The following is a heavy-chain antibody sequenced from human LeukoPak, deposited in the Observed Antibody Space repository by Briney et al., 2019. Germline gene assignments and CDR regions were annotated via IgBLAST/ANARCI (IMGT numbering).Heavy chain of an antibody. CDR3: ASVGRVVPAATYYYGMDV. J-gene: IGHJ6*02. CDR2: ISYDGSNK. CDR1: GFTFSSYA. D-gene: IGHD2-2*01. Sequence: RGSLRLSCAASGFTFSSYAMHWVRQAPGKGLEWVAVISYDGSNKYYADSVKGRFTISRDDSKNTLYLQMNSLRAEDTAVYYCASVGRVVPAATYYYGMDVWGQGTTVTVSS. V-gene: IGHV3-30-3*01.